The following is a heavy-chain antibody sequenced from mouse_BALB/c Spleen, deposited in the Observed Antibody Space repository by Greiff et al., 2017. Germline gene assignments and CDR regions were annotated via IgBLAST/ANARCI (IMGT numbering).Heavy chain of an antibody. J-gene: IGHJ2*01. CDR1: GFTFSSYA. CDR2: ISSGGST. V-gene: IGHV5-6-5*01. CDR3: ARGYGYDGGFDY. Sequence: EVQGVESGGGLVKPGGSLKLSCAASGFTFSSYAMSWVRQTPEKRLEWVASISSGGSTYYPDSVKGRFTISRDNARNILYLQMSSLRSEDTAMYYCARGYGYDGGFDYWGQGTTLTVSS. D-gene: IGHD2-2*01.